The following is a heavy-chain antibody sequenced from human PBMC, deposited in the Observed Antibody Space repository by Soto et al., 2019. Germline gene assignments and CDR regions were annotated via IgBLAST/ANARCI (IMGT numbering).Heavy chain of an antibody. CDR1: GGSINSGDSY. CDR3: ARDAPGVAPY. CDR2: INYRGST. V-gene: IGHV4-31*03. J-gene: IGHJ4*02. D-gene: IGHD2-15*01. Sequence: SDTLSLTCTVSGGSINSGDSYWNWIRQHPEKGLEWIGYINYRGSTFYNPSLKSRIIISVDTSKNQFSLKLSSVTAADTAVYYCARDAPGVAPYWGQGTLVTVSS.